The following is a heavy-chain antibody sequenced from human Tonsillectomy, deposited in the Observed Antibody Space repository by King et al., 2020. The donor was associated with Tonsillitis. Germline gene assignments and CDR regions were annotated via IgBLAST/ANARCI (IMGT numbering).Heavy chain of an antibody. CDR3: AMGYDYGGNSGVDDAFDI. Sequence: QLVQSGAGVKKPGASVKVSCKASGYTFTGYYMHWVRQAPGQGLEWMGWIDPNSGGTNYAQKFQGSVTMTRDTSIRTAYMELSRLRSDDTAVYYCAMGYDYGGNSGVDDAFDIWGQGTMVTVSS. CDR1: GYTFTGYY. CDR2: IDPNSGGT. J-gene: IGHJ3*02. D-gene: IGHD4-23*01. V-gene: IGHV1-2*02.